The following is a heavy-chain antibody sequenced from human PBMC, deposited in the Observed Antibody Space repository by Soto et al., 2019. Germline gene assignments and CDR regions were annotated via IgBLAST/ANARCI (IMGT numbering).Heavy chain of an antibody. J-gene: IGHJ4*02. CDR1: GGSISSGGYY. CDR3: ARLDDDYTYYFDY. Sequence: QVQLQESGPGLVKPSQTLSLTCTVSGGSISSGGYYWSWILQHPGKGLEWIGYIYYSGSTYYNPSLKSRVTISVDTSKNQFSLKLSSVTAADTAVYYCARLDDDYTYYFDYWGQGTLVTVSS. V-gene: IGHV4-31*03. CDR2: IYYSGST. D-gene: IGHD3-3*01.